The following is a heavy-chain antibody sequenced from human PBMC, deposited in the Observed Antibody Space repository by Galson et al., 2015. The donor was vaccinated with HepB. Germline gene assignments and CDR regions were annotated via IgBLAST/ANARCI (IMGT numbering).Heavy chain of an antibody. Sequence: SLRLSCAASGFTFSSYAMHWVRQAPGKGLEWVAVISYDGSNEYYADSVKGRFTISRDNSKNTLYLQMSSLRAEDTAVYYCAKGVKIAARRGYYYGMDVWGQGTTVTVSS. V-gene: IGHV3-30*04. CDR3: AKGVKIAARRGYYYGMDV. CDR2: ISYDGSNE. J-gene: IGHJ6*02. CDR1: GFTFSSYA. D-gene: IGHD6-6*01.